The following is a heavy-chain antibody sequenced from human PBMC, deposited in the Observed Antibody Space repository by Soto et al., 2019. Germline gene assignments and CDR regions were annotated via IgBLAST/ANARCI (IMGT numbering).Heavy chain of an antibody. CDR3: ARTYSSGWCDAFDI. D-gene: IGHD6-19*01. CDR1: GFTFSSYW. Sequence: GGSLRLSCAASGFTFSSYWMSWVRQAPGKGLEWVANIKQDGSEKYYVDSVKGRFTISRDNAKNSLYLQMNSLRAEDTAVYYCARTYSSGWCDAFDIWGQGTMVTVSS. V-gene: IGHV3-7*03. J-gene: IGHJ3*02. CDR2: IKQDGSEK.